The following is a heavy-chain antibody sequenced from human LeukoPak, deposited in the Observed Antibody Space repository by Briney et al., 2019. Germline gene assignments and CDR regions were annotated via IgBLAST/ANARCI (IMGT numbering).Heavy chain of an antibody. CDR3: ARAYYYDSSGYYYSHYFDY. Sequence: PSETLSLTCAVYGGSFSGYYWSWLRQPPGKGLEWIGEINHSGSTNYNPSLKSRVTISVDTSKNQFSLKLSSVTAADTAVYYCARAYYYDSSGYYYSHYFDYWGQGTLVTVSS. CDR1: GGSFSGYY. CDR2: INHSGST. J-gene: IGHJ4*02. V-gene: IGHV4-34*01. D-gene: IGHD3-22*01.